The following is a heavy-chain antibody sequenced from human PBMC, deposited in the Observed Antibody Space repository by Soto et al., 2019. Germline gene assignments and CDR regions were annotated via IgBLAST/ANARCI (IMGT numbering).Heavy chain of an antibody. Sequence: GGSLRLSCAASGFTFSSYAMHWVRQAPGKGLEWVAVISYDGSNKYYADSVKGRFTISRDNSKNTLYLQMNSLRAEDTAMYYCAREFGEFNLLYGMDVWGQGTTVTVSS. D-gene: IGHD3-10*01. J-gene: IGHJ6*02. CDR1: GFTFSSYA. V-gene: IGHV3-30-3*01. CDR3: AREFGEFNLLYGMDV. CDR2: ISYDGSNK.